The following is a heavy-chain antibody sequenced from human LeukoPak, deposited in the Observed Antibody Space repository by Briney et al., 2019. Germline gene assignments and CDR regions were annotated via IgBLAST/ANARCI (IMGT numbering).Heavy chain of an antibody. CDR3: ARPHDRHYDSSGYSY. Sequence: PSETLSLTCAVSGYSISSGYYWGWIRQPPGKGLEWIGSIYHSGSTYYNPSLKSRVTISVDTSKNQFSLKLSSVTAADTAVYYCARPHDRHYDSSGYSYWGQGTLVTVSS. CDR2: IYHSGST. D-gene: IGHD3-22*01. J-gene: IGHJ4*02. V-gene: IGHV4-38-2*01. CDR1: GYSISSGYY.